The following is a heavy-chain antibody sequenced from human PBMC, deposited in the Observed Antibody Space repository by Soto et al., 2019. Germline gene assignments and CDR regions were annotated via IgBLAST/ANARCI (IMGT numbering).Heavy chain of an antibody. D-gene: IGHD6-13*01. CDR2: IYYSGST. CDR1: VGSISSGDYY. V-gene: IGHV4-30-4*01. Sequence: QVQLQESGPGLVKPSQTLSLTCTVSVGSISSGDYYWSWIRQPPGKGLEWIGYIYYSGSTYSNPSLKSRVTISVETSKNQFSLKLGFVTAADTAVYYCAIALSSSFYFDDLGQGTLFTVSS. J-gene: IGHJ4*02. CDR3: AIALSSSFYFDD.